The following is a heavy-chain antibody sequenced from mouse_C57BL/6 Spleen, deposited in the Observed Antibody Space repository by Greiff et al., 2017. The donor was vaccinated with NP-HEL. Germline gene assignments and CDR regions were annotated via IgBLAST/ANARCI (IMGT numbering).Heavy chain of an antibody. CDR3: ARVGVGDYDDYAMDY. Sequence: VQLKQSGPGLVKPSQSLSLTCSVTGYSITSGYYWNWIRQFPGNKLEWMGYISYDGSNNYNPSLKNRISITRDTSKNQFFLKLNSVTTEDTATYYCARVGVGDYDDYAMDYWGQGTSVTVSS. CDR1: GYSITSGYY. J-gene: IGHJ4*01. D-gene: IGHD2-4*01. CDR2: ISYDGSN. V-gene: IGHV3-6*01.